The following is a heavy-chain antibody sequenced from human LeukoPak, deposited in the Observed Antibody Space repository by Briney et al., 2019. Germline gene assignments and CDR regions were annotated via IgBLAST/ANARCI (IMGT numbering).Heavy chain of an antibody. CDR2: MNPNSGNT. CDR3: AGAALGSSWPYDTFDI. V-gene: IGHV1-8*01. D-gene: IGHD6-13*01. CDR1: GYTFTSYD. Sequence: ASVKVSCKASGYTFTSYDINWVRQATGQGLEWMGWMNPNSGNTGYAQKFQGRVTMTRNTSISTAYMELSSLRSEDTAVYYCAGAALGSSWPYDTFDIWGQGTMVTVSS. J-gene: IGHJ3*02.